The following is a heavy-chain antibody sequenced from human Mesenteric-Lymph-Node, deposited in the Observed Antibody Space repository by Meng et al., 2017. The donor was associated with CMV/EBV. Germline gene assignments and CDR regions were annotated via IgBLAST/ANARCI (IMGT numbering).Heavy chain of an antibody. D-gene: IGHD3-10*01. CDR2: ISSSSSYI. V-gene: IGHV3-21*04. CDR1: GFTFSSYS. Sequence: GESLKISCAASGFTFSSYSMNWVRQAPGKGLEWVSSISSSSSYIYYADSVKGRFTISRDNAKNSLYLQMNSLRAEDTALYHCARESFLVRGVFDFWGPGLLVTVSS. J-gene: IGHJ4*02. CDR3: ARESFLVRGVFDF.